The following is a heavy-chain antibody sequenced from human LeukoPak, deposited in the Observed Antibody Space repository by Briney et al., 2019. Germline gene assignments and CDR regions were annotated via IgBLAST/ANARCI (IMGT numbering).Heavy chain of an antibody. CDR3: ARDSSYYDTSDYFDY. CDR2: ISYDGSNK. V-gene: IGHV3-30*04. J-gene: IGHJ4*02. D-gene: IGHD3-22*01. Sequence: GRSLRLSCAASGFTFSSHTMHWVRQAPGKGLEWVAVISYDGSNKYYADSVKGRFTISRDNSKNTLYLQMNSLRAEDTAVYYCARDSSYYDTSDYFDYWGQGTLVTVSS. CDR1: GFTFSSHT.